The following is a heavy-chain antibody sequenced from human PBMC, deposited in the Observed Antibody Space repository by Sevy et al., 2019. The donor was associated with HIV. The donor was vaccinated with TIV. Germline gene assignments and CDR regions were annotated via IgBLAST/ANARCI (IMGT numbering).Heavy chain of an antibody. Sequence: GGSLRLSCEASGFTLSNYGMHWVRQAPGKGLEWVAVISYDGSNKYYADSVKGRFTISRDNSKNTLYLQMNSLRAEDTAVYYCAKEDSTTFYGSGSYYNIYYFDYWGQGTLVTVSP. J-gene: IGHJ4*02. V-gene: IGHV3-30*18. CDR1: GFTLSNYG. D-gene: IGHD3-10*01. CDR3: AKEDSTTFYGSGSYYNIYYFDY. CDR2: ISYDGSNK.